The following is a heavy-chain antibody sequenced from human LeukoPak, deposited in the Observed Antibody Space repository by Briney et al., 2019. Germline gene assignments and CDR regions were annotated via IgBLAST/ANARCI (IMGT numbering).Heavy chain of an antibody. V-gene: IGHV2-5*02. J-gene: IGHJ5*02. CDR1: GFSLSTSGVG. Sequence: SGPTLVKPTHTLTLTCTLSGFSLSTSGVGVGRIRQPPGKALEWLALIYWDDDKRYSPSLKSRLTITKDTSKNQVVLTMTNMDPVDTATYYCAHSRLGGYYDSSGYHNWFDPWGQGTLVTVSS. CDR2: IYWDDDK. D-gene: IGHD3-22*01. CDR3: AHSRLGGYYDSSGYHNWFDP.